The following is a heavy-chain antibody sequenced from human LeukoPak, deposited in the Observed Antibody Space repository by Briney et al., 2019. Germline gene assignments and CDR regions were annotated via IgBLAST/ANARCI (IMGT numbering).Heavy chain of an antibody. CDR1: GYTFTSYY. CDR3: ARDGVAKYYYDSSAYYTDY. J-gene: IGHJ4*02. Sequence: ASVKVSCKASGYTFTSYYMHWVRQAPGQGLEWMGIINPSGGSTSYAQKFQGRVTMTRDTSTSTVYIELSSLRSDDTAVYYCARDGVAKYYYDSSAYYTDYWGQGTLVSVSS. D-gene: IGHD3-22*01. V-gene: IGHV1-46*01. CDR2: INPSGGST.